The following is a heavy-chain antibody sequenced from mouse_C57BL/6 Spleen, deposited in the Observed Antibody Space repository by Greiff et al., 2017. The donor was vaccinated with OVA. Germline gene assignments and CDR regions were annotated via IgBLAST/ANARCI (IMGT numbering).Heavy chain of an antibody. CDR3: ASRLRYAMDY. Sequence: VKLQESGPGLVAPSQSLSITCTVSGFSLTSYGVDWVRQSPGKGLEWLGVIWGVGSTNYNSALKSRLSISKDTSKSQVYLKMNSLQTDDTAMYYCASRLRYAMDYWGQGTSVTVSS. V-gene: IGHV2-6*01. CDR2: IWGVGST. CDR1: GFSLTSYG. J-gene: IGHJ4*01.